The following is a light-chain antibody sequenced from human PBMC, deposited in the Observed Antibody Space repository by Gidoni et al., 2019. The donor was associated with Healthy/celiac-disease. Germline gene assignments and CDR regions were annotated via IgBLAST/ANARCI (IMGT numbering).Light chain of an antibody. CDR3: QQYYSTLT. J-gene: IGKJ4*01. V-gene: IGKV4-1*01. CDR2: WAS. Sequence: DIVMTQSPDSLAVSLGERDTITCKSSQSVLYRSNNKNYLAWYQQKPGQPPKLLIYWASTRESGVPDRFSGSGSGTDFTLTISSLQAEDVAVYYCQQYYSTLTFGGGTKVEIK. CDR1: QSVLYRSNNKNY.